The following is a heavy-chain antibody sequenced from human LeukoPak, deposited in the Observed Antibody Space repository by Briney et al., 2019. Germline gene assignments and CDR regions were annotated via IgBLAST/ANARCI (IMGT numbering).Heavy chain of an antibody. CDR3: ARDNKGSGSYFAFDT. J-gene: IGHJ3*02. CDR1: GYTFTSYY. D-gene: IGHD3-10*01. V-gene: IGHV1-46*01. Sequence: GASVKVSCKASGYTFTSYYMHWARRAPGQGLEWMGIINPSGGSTSYAQKFQGRVTMTRDTSTSTVYMELSGLRSEDTAVYYCARDNKGSGSYFAFDTWGQGTMVTVSS. CDR2: INPSGGST.